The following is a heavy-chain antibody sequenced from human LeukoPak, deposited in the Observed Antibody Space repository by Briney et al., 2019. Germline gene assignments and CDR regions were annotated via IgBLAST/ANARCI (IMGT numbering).Heavy chain of an antibody. CDR3: AKMGVSSGWNFYFDD. D-gene: IGHD6-19*01. Sequence: PGGSLRLSCATSGFTFSSYAMSWVRQAPGKGLEWVSGISNTGGTTYYADSVKGRFIISRDNSKNALYLQMNSLRVEDTAIYYCAKMGVSSGWNFYFDDWGQGTLVTVSS. CDR2: ISNTGGTT. J-gene: IGHJ4*02. CDR1: GFTFSSYA. V-gene: IGHV3-23*01.